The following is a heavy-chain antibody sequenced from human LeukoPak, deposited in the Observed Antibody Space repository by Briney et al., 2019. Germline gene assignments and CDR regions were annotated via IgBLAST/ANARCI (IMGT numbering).Heavy chain of an antibody. D-gene: IGHD3-10*01. Sequence: ASVKVSCKASGYTFTSYGISWVRQAPGQGLEWMGWISAYNGNTNYAQKLQGRVTMTTDTSTSTAYMELRSLRSDDTAVYYCAGSLWFGELFSAFDIWGQGTMVTVSS. J-gene: IGHJ3*02. V-gene: IGHV1-18*01. CDR1: GYTFTSYG. CDR3: AGSLWFGELFSAFDI. CDR2: ISAYNGNT.